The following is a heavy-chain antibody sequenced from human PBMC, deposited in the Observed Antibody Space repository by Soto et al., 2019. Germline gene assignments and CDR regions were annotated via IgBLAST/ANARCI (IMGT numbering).Heavy chain of an antibody. CDR2: INHSGST. CDR3: ASLLVIPPRYYYGMDV. J-gene: IGHJ6*02. D-gene: IGHD3-9*01. Sequence: PSETLSLTCAVYGGSFSGYYWSWIRQPPGKGLEWIGEINHSGSTNYNPSLKSRVTISVDTSKNQFSLKLSSVTAADTAVYYCASLLVIPPRYYYGMDVWGQGTTVTVSS. CDR1: GGSFSGYY. V-gene: IGHV4-34*01.